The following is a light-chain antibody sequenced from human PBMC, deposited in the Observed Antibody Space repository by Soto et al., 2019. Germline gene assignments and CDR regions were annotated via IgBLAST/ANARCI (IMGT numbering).Light chain of an antibody. CDR2: DAS. Sequence: EVVLTQSPATLSLSPGERATLSCRTSQGVDIFLAWYQQRPGQAPRLLIYDASKRATGIPARFSGSGSETDFTLTISSLEPEDSAVYYCQQRSNWLTFGGGTKVEIK. CDR1: QGVDIF. J-gene: IGKJ4*01. CDR3: QQRSNWLT. V-gene: IGKV3-11*01.